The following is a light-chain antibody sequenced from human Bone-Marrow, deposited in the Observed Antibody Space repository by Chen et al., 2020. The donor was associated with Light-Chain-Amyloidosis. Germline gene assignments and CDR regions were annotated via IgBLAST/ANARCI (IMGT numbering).Light chain of an antibody. CDR2: RDT. J-gene: IGLJ2*01. CDR3: QSADSSGTYEVI. Sequence: SYELTPPPSVSVSPGQTARITCSGDDLPTKYAYWYQQKPGQAPVLVIHRDTERPSGISERFSGSSSGTTATLTISGVQAEDEADYHCQSADSSGTYEVIFGGGTKLTGL. V-gene: IGLV3-25*03. CDR1: DLPTKY.